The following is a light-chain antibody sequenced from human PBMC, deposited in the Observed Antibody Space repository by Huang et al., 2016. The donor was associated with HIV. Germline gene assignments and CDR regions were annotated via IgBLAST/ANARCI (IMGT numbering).Light chain of an antibody. Sequence: ENLMTQSPSTLSVSPGESATLSCRASQGVFKNLAWYQQKPGQAPKLRIFGSSTRAAGIPAMFSGSGSGTDFTLTISSLQSEDFAVYYCQQYNTSPRTFGQGTKVEV. CDR2: GSS. CDR1: QGVFKN. J-gene: IGKJ1*01. V-gene: IGKV3-15*01. CDR3: QQYNTSPRT.